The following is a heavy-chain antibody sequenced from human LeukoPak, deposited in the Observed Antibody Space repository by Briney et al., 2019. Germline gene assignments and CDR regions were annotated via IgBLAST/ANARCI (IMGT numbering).Heavy chain of an antibody. Sequence: SEALSLTCSVSGGSVSSGNYYWSWIRQPPGKGLEWIGYIYYSGSTNYNPSLKSRVTISVDTSKNQFSLKLSSVTAADTAVYYCARDPSGYFNYWGQGTLATVSS. J-gene: IGHJ4*02. D-gene: IGHD3-22*01. CDR2: IYYSGST. V-gene: IGHV4-61*01. CDR3: ARDPSGYFNY. CDR1: GGSVSSGNYY.